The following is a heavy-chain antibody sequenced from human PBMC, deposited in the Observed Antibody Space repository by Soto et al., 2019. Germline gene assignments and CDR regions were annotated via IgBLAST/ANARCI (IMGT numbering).Heavy chain of an antibody. V-gene: IGHV3-15*01. D-gene: IGHD4-4*01. CDR2: IKIKADGETK. Sequence: GGSLRLSCGASGFTFSHAWISWVRQAPGKGLEWVGRIKIKADGETKDYGAPVRGRFTISRDDSQDILYLHMNSLRIEDTAVYYCCVIKRRDQYSTSGYWFDPWGPGTLVTVSS. CDR3: CVIKRRDQYSTSGYWFDP. J-gene: IGHJ5*02. CDR1: GFTFSHAW.